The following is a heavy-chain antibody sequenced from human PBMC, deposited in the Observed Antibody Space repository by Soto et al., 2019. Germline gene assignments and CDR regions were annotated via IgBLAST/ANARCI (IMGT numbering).Heavy chain of an antibody. J-gene: IGHJ4*02. CDR1: GFSFSNYG. V-gene: IGHV3-23*01. CDR2: ISAGGGIT. Sequence: EVQLLESGGGLVQAGGSLRLSCAVTGFSFSNYGMSWVRRAPGKGLEWVSAISAGGGITYYADSVKGRFTISRDNSKNALYSEMNSLRAEDTAVNYCAKGHVAHSSHFDYWGQGTLVAVSS. CDR3: AKGHVAHSSHFDY.